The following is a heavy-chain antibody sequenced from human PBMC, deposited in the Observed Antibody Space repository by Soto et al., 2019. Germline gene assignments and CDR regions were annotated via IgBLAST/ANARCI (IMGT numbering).Heavy chain of an antibody. D-gene: IGHD3-10*01. Sequence: QITLKESGPTLVKPTQTLTLTCTFSGFSLSTSGVGVGWIRQPPGKALEWLALIYWNDVKRYSPSLKSRLTITKDTSKNQVVLTMPNMDPVDTATYYCAHRLKGVWFGELPIRGGYFDYWGQGTLVTVSS. CDR2: IYWNDVK. V-gene: IGHV2-5*01. J-gene: IGHJ4*02. CDR1: GFSLSTSGVG. CDR3: AHRLKGVWFGELPIRGGYFDY.